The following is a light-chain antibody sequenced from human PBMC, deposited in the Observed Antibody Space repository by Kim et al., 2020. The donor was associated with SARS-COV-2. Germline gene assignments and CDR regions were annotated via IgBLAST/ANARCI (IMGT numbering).Light chain of an antibody. CDR3: CSYAGSYTYV. V-gene: IGLV2-11*01. CDR1: SSDVGGYNY. J-gene: IGLJ1*01. Sequence: GQSVTVSSTGTSSDVGGYNYICQYQKHPGKAPKLMIYDVSKRPSGVPDRFSGSKSGNTASLTISGLQAEDEADYYCCSYAGSYTYVFGTGTKVTVL. CDR2: DVS.